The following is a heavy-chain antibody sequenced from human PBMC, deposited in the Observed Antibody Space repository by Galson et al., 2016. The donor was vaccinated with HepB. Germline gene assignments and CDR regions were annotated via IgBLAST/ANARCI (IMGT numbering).Heavy chain of an antibody. V-gene: IGHV3-30*03. D-gene: IGHD2-15*01. J-gene: IGHJ6*02. CDR3: ARDTKGRVEVVVAANYYYYYGMDV. Sequence: RLSCAASGFTFSSYAMYWVRQAPGKGLEWVAVISYAGSNKYYADSVKGRFTISRDNSKNTLYLQMNSLRAEDTAVYYCARDTKGRVEVVVAANYYYYYGMDVWGQGTTVTVSS. CDR2: ISYAGSNK. CDR1: GFTFSSYA.